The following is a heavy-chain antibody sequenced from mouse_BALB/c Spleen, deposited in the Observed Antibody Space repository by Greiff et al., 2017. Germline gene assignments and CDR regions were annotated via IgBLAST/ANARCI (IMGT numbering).Heavy chain of an antibody. D-gene: IGHD2-4*01. Sequence: QVHVKQSGAELVRPGTSVKVSCKASGYAFTNYLIEWVKQRPGQGLEWIGVINPGSGGTNYNEKFKGKATLTADKSSSTAYMQLSSLTSDDSAVYFCARSIYYDSAWFAYWGQGTLVTVSA. V-gene: IGHV1-54*01. CDR3: ARSIYYDSAWFAY. CDR2: INPGSGGT. J-gene: IGHJ3*01. CDR1: GYAFTNYL.